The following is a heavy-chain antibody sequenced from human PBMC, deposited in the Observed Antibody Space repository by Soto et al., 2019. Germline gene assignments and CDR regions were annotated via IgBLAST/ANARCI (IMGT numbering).Heavy chain of an antibody. CDR1: GGSISSSSYY. Sequence: SETLSLTCTVSGGSISSSSYYWGWIRQPPGKGLEWIGSIYYSGSTYYNPSLKSRVTISVDTSKNQFSLKLSSVTAADTAVYYCARGITRHIRNTPMAYWGQGTLVPVSS. CDR3: ARGITRHIRNTPMAY. J-gene: IGHJ4*02. D-gene: IGHD5-18*01. CDR2: IYYSGST. V-gene: IGHV4-39*01.